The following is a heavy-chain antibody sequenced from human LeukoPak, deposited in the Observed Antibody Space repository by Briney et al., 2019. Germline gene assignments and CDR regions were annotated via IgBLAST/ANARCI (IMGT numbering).Heavy chain of an antibody. Sequence: RSSETLSVTCTVSSGSISSYYWSWIRQPPGKGLEWIGYIYYSGSTNDNPSLKSRVTISVDTSKNQFSLRLSSVTAADTAVYYCARESCSGGSCYPDYWGQGTLVTVSS. CDR3: ARESCSGGSCYPDY. V-gene: IGHV4-59*01. D-gene: IGHD2-15*01. CDR2: IYYSGST. J-gene: IGHJ4*02. CDR1: SGSISSYY.